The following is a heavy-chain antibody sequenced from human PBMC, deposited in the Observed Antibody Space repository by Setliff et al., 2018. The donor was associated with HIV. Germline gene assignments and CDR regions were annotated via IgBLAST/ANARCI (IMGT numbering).Heavy chain of an antibody. CDR2: IYYSGTT. J-gene: IGHJ3*02. CDR3: ARRASGRAFDI. V-gene: IGHV4-34*01. CDR1: GGSLSGYY. Sequence: SETLSLTCAVYGGSLSGYYWSWIRQSPGKGLEWIGAIYYSGTTYYNSTLRSRVTISVDTSKNQFSLKLSSVTAADTAVYYCARRASGRAFDIWGQGTMVTVSS.